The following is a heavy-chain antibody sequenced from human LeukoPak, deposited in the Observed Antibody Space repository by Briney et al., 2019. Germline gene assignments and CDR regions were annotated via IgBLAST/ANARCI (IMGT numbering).Heavy chain of an antibody. CDR3: TSTRVAAAGAD. J-gene: IGHJ4*02. Sequence: GGSLRLSCAASGFTFSSYWMSWVRQAPGKGLERVANIKEDGSEKYYVDSVKGRFTISRDNAKNSLYLQMNSLRAEDTAVYYCTSTRVAAAGADWGQGTLVTVSS. CDR1: GFTFSSYW. CDR2: IKEDGSEK. D-gene: IGHD6-13*01. V-gene: IGHV3-7*01.